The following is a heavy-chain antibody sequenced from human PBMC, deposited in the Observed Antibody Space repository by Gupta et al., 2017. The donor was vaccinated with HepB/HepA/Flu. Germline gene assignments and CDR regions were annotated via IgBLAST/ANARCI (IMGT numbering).Heavy chain of an antibody. V-gene: IGHV1-8*01. CDR3: ARGVQWLAATNSDAFDI. D-gene: IGHD3-22*01. CDR2: MNPNSGNT. Sequence: QVQLVQSGAEVKKPGASVKVSCKASGYTFTSYDINWVRQATGQGLEWMGWMNPNSGNTGYAQKFQGRVTMTRNTSISTAYMELSSLRSEDTAVYYCARGVQWLAATNSDAFDIWGQGTMVTVSS. CDR1: GYTFTSYD. J-gene: IGHJ3*02.